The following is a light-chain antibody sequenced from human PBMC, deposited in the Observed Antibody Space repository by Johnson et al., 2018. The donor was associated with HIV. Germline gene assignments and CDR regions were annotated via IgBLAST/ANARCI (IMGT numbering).Light chain of an antibody. CDR1: NSNIGNNY. Sequence: QAVLTQPPSVSAAPGQKVTISCSGSNSNIGNNYVSWYQQVPGTAPKLLIYDNNKRPSGIPDRFSGSKSGTSATLGITRLKTGDEADYYCGTWDSSLSAYVFGTGTKVTVL. CDR3: GTWDSSLSAYV. J-gene: IGLJ1*01. CDR2: DNN. V-gene: IGLV1-51*01.